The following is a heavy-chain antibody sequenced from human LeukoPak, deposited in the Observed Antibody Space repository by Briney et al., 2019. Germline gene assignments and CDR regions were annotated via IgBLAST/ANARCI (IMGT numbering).Heavy chain of an antibody. J-gene: IGHJ4*02. CDR1: GYTFTGYY. CDR3: ASTYNWNYVLDY. V-gene: IGHV1-2*02. D-gene: IGHD1-7*01. CDR2: INPNSGGT. Sequence: VASVKVSCKASGYTFTGYYMHWVRQAPGQGLEWMGWINPNSGGTNYAQKFQGRVTMARDTSISTAYMELSRLRSDDTAVYYCASTYNWNYVLDYWGQGTLVTVSS.